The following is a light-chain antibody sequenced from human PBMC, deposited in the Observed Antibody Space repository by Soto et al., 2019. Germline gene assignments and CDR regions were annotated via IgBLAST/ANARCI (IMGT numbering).Light chain of an antibody. J-gene: IGLJ2*01. CDR3: ATWDSSLSAGV. V-gene: IGLV1-44*01. Sequence: QSVLTQPPSASGTPGQRVTISCSGSSSNVGSNTVNWYQQLPGTAPKLLIYSNHQRPSGVPDRFSGSESGTSASLAISGLQSEDEADYYCATWDSSLSAGVFGGGTKVTVL. CDR1: SSNVGSNT. CDR2: SNH.